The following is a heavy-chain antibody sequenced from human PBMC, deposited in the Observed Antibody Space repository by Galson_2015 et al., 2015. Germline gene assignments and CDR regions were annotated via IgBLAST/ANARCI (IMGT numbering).Heavy chain of an antibody. J-gene: IGHJ4*02. CDR2: INTGNT. D-gene: IGHD3/OR15-3a*01. CDR1: GYTFACYA. CDR3: ARDRGVFGLD. V-gene: IGHV1-3*04. Sequence: SVKVGCKASGYTFACYAIRWVPPGAGQRLEWMCWINTGNTEYTQKFEGRVTITRDTSASTAYMELSILSSEDTAVYYCARDRGVFGLDWGQGTLVTVSS.